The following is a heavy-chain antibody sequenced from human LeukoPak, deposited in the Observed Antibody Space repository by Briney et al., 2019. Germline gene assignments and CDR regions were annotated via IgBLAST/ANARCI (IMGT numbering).Heavy chain of an antibody. D-gene: IGHD5-24*01. J-gene: IGHJ4*02. CDR1: GGSISSYY. CDR3: ARSGGRDGYNFGY. V-gene: IGHV4-59*08. Sequence: SETLSLTCTVSGGSISSYYWSWIRQPPGKGLEWIGYIYYSGSTNYNPSLESRVTMSVDTSRTHLYLNLSSVTAADTAMYYCARSGGRDGYNFGYWGPGTLVTVSS. CDR2: IYYSGST.